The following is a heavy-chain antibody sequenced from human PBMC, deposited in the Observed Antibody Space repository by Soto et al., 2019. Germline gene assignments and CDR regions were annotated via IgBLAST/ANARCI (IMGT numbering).Heavy chain of an antibody. CDR2: IKSKTDGGTT. CDR3: TTAGYCSSTSCYPELDY. D-gene: IGHD2-2*01. CDR1: GFTFSNAW. Sequence: GGSLRLSCAASGFTFSNAWMSWVRQAPGKGLEWVGRIKSKTDGGTTDYAAPVKGRFTISRDDSKNTLYLQMNSLKTEDTAVYYCTTAGYCSSTSCYPELDYWGQGTLVTVSS. V-gene: IGHV3-15*01. J-gene: IGHJ4*02.